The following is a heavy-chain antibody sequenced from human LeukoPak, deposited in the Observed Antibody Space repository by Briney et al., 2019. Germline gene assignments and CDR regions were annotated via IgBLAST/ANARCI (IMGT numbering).Heavy chain of an antibody. V-gene: IGHV3-11*01. CDR1: GFTFSDYY. D-gene: IGHD4/OR15-4a*01. CDR3: ATYDYGADYFDY. Sequence: PGASLRLSCAASGFTFSDYYMSWLRQAPGKGLEWVSYISSGGDTTYYADSVTGRFTISRDNAKNSLYLQMNSLRAEDTAIYYCATYDYGADYFDYWGQGTLVTVST. J-gene: IGHJ4*02. CDR2: ISSGGDTT.